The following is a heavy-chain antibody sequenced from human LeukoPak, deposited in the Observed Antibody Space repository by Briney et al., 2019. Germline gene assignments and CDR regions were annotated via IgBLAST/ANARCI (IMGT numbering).Heavy chain of an antibody. CDR3: ARRGLRGWTYYGSAAMDV. CDR2: IYYSGSI. D-gene: IGHD3-10*01. Sequence: SETLSLTCTVSGGSISSGSYYWGWIRQPPGKGLEWIGSIYYSGSIYYNPSLKSRVTISVDTSKNQFSLKLSSVTAADTAVYYCARRGLRGWTYYGSAAMDVWGKGTTVTISS. V-gene: IGHV4-39*07. J-gene: IGHJ6*03. CDR1: GGSISSGSYY.